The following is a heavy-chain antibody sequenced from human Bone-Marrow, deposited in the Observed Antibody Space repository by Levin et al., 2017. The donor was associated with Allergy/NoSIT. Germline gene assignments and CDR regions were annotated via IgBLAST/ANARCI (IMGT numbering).Heavy chain of an antibody. CDR2: ITSNSDGGAT. Sequence: GGSLRLSCAASGFSFSNAWMTWVRQAPGKGLEWVGRITSNSDGGATAYAAPVKGRFTISRDDSTNTLYLQMNSLKTEDPAVYYCTTVVLWGQGTLVTVSS. CDR1: GFSFSNAW. CDR3: TTVVL. V-gene: IGHV3-15*01. D-gene: IGHD2-15*01. J-gene: IGHJ4*02.